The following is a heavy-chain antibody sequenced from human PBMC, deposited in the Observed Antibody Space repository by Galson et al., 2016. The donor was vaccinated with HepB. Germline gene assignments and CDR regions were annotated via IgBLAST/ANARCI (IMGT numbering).Heavy chain of an antibody. D-gene: IGHD4-11*01. CDR2: IYYSGGT. CDR3: ARGGTRGTVTT. V-gene: IGHV4-31*03. Sequence: TLSLTCTVSVVSISSGGYYWSWIRQHPGKGLEWIGYIYYSGGTYYHPSLKSRLTISVDTSKNQFSLKLSSVTAADTAVYYCARGGTRGTVTTWGQGTRVTVSS. CDR1: VVSISSGGYY. J-gene: IGHJ4*02.